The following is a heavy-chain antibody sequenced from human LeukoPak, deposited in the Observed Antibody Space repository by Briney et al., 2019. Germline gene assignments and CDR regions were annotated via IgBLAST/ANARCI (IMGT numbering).Heavy chain of an antibody. V-gene: IGHV3-30-3*01. CDR3: ARDPSIAARHTGSWYGMDV. D-gene: IGHD6-6*01. J-gene: IGHJ6*02. CDR2: ISYDGSNK. Sequence: GRSLRLSCAASGFTFSSYAMHWVRQAPGKGLEWVAVISYDGSNKYYADSVKGRFTISRDNSKSTLYLQMNSLRAEDTAVYYCARDPSIAARHTGSWYGMDVWGQGTTVTVSS. CDR1: GFTFSSYA.